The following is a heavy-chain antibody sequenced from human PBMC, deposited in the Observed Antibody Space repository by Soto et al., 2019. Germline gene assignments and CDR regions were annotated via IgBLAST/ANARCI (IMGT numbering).Heavy chain of an antibody. Sequence: SETLSLTCTVSGGSVSSESHYWSWIRQTPGKGLEWIGYIYYTGSTNYNPSLKGRVTMSVDTSRDQVSLRLRSVTRADTAVYYCAKDWRYNYATDAFDIWGQGTMVTVSS. CDR3: AKDWRYNYATDAFDI. J-gene: IGHJ3*02. CDR1: GGSVSSESHY. D-gene: IGHD5-18*01. V-gene: IGHV4-61*01. CDR2: IYYTGST.